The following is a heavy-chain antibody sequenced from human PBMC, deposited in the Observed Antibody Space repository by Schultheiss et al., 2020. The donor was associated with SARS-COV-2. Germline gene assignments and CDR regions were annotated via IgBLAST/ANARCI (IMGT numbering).Heavy chain of an antibody. CDR1: GGSFSGYY. Sequence: GSLRLSCAVYGGSFSGYYWSWIRQPPGKGLEWIGEINHSGSTNYNPSLKSRVTISVDTSKNQFSLKLSSVTAADTAVYYCARDSSSLDDAFDIWGQGTMVTVSS. J-gene: IGHJ3*02. V-gene: IGHV4-34*01. CDR3: ARDSSSLDDAFDI. D-gene: IGHD6-6*01. CDR2: INHSGST.